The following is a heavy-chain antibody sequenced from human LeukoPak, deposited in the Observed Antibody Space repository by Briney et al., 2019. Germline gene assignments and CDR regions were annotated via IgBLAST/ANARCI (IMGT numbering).Heavy chain of an antibody. J-gene: IGHJ5*02. CDR2: IDHSGSA. CDR1: GYSISRGYQ. CDR3: ARDPRWLTPDCTSTSCYENYFDP. D-gene: IGHD2-2*01. V-gene: IGHV4-38-2*02. Sequence: SETLSLTCGVSGYSISRGYQWAWIRQSPGKGLEWIGRIDHSGSAHYNPSLNSRVTISVETSKTQFSLNMYSVTAADTAVYYCARDPRWLTPDCTSTSCYENYFDPWGQGTLVTVSS.